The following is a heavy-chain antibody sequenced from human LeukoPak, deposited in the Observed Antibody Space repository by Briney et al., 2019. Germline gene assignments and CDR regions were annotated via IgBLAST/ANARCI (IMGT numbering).Heavy chain of an antibody. D-gene: IGHD3-3*01. CDR2: INAGNGNT. V-gene: IGHV1-3*01. CDR3: ARDLVFLNSAPKGGMYYFDY. Sequence: ASVKVSCKASGYTFSNYAMHWVRQAPGQRLEWMGWINAGNGNTKYSQKFQGRVTMTRDTSISTAYMELSRLRSDDTAVYYCARDLVFLNSAPKGGMYYFDYWGQGTLVTVSS. J-gene: IGHJ4*02. CDR1: GYTFSNYA.